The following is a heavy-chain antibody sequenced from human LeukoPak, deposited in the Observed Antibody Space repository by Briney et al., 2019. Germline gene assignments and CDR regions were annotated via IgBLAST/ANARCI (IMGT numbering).Heavy chain of an antibody. Sequence: SETLSLTFTVSGGSISSYYWSWIRQPPGKGLEWIGYIYYSGSTNYNPSLKSRVTISVDTSKNQFSLKLSSVTAADTAVYYCARQGGVAGRYSFDLWGRGTLVTVSS. CDR2: IYYSGST. CDR3: ARQGGVAGRYSFDL. V-gene: IGHV4-59*08. CDR1: GGSISSYY. D-gene: IGHD6-19*01. J-gene: IGHJ2*01.